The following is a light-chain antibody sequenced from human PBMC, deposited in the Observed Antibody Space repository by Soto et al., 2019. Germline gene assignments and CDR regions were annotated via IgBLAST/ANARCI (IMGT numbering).Light chain of an antibody. CDR2: EVT. CDR1: SSDVGGYNY. CDR3: SSFTRTNIVL. J-gene: IGLJ2*01. Sequence: QLVLTQPASVSGSPGQSITISCTGTSSDVGGYNYVSWYQRHPGKAPKLIVSEVTNRPSGISNRFSGSKSGNTASLTISGLQAEDEAEYYCSSFTRTNIVLFGGGTKLTVL. V-gene: IGLV2-14*01.